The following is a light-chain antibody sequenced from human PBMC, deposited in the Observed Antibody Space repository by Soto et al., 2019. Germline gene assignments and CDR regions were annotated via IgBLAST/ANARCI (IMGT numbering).Light chain of an antibody. Sequence: DLQMTQSPSTLSASVGDRVTITCRASQSISSWLAWYQQKPGKAPKLLIYDASSLESGVPSRFSGSGSGTEFTLTISSLQPDDFATYYCQQYNSYTTWTFGQGTKVEIK. CDR3: QQYNSYTTWT. CDR1: QSISSW. V-gene: IGKV1-5*01. CDR2: DAS. J-gene: IGKJ1*01.